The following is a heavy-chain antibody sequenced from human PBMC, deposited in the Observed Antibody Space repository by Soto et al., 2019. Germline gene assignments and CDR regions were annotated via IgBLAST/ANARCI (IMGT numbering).Heavy chain of an antibody. CDR3: ARGRYGDY. CDR2: ISAHNGNT. Sequence: QVYLVQSGAEVKKPGASVKVSCKGSGYGFTTYGITWVRQAPGQGLEWMAWISAHNGNTNYAQKLQGRVTVTRDTSTSTAYMGLRSLRSDDTAVYYCARGRYGDYWGQGALVTVSS. V-gene: IGHV1-18*01. D-gene: IGHD1-1*01. CDR1: GYGFTTYG. J-gene: IGHJ4*02.